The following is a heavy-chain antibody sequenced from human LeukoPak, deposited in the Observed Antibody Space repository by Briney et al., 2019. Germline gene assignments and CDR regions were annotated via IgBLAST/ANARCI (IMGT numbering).Heavy chain of an antibody. Sequence: ASVKVSCKASGYTFTAYYMHWVRQVPGQGLEWMGRINPSSGDTDYAQKFQGRVIMTRDTSISTAYMEVSRLRSDDTAVYYCARVDSGHDYGPSWGQGTTVTVSS. J-gene: IGHJ3*01. D-gene: IGHD5-12*01. CDR1: GYTFTAYY. CDR3: ARVDSGHDYGPS. V-gene: IGHV1-2*06. CDR2: INPSSGDT.